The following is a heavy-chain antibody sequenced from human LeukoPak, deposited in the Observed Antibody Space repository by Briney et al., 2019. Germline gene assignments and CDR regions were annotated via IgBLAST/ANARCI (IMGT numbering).Heavy chain of an antibody. CDR3: ASLKGRMRDGYNKGTGFDY. CDR2: ISYDGSNK. Sequence: PGGSLRLSCAASGFTFSSYAMHWVRQAPGKGLEWVAVISYDGSNKYYADSVKGRFTISRDNSKNTLYLQMNSLRAEDTAVYYCASLKGRMRDGYNKGTGFDYWGQGTLVTVSS. J-gene: IGHJ4*02. CDR1: GFTFSSYA. D-gene: IGHD5-24*01. V-gene: IGHV3-30*04.